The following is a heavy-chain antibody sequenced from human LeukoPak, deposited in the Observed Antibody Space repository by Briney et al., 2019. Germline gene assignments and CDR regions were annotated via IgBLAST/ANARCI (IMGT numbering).Heavy chain of an antibody. J-gene: IGHJ3*02. CDR2: ILYDGSNK. CDR1: GFTFSSYG. V-gene: IGHV3-33*01. Sequence: GSLNLSCAASGFTFSSYGMHGVRQAPGKGQEWVAVILYDGSNKYYADSVKGRFTISRDNSKNTLYLQMNSLRAEDTAVYYCARDPDVGTVALDDAFDIWGQGTMVTVSS. D-gene: IGHD4-11*01. CDR3: ARDPDVGTVALDDAFDI.